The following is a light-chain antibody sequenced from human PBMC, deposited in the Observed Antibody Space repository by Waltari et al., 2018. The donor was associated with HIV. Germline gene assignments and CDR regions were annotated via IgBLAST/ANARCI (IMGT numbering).Light chain of an antibody. CDR1: NNYIGSYNY. CDR3: SSYTSSITVI. V-gene: IGLV2-14*03. J-gene: IGLJ2*01. CDR2: EVS. Sequence: QSALTQPASVSGSYGQSITISCTGTNNYIGSYNYVSWYPQHPDRAPKLLISEVSNRPSGISDRFSCSKSGNTASLTISGLQAEDEAHYYCSSYTSSITVIFGGGTQVTV.